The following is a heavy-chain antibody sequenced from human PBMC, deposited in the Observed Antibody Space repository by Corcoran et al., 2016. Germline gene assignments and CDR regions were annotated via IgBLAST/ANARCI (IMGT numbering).Heavy chain of an antibody. D-gene: IGHD2-15*01. V-gene: IGHV3-53*01. CDR1: GFIVSRNY. Sequence: EVQLVESGGGLIQPGGSLRLSCAATGFIVSRNYMSWVRQGPGKGLEWVSIIYIGGSIYYADSVKGRFTISRDNSKNTVYLQMNSLRAEDTAVYYCVTSPWSHTFDGWGQGTMVTVSS. CDR2: IYIGGSI. J-gene: IGHJ3*01. CDR3: VTSPWSHTFDG.